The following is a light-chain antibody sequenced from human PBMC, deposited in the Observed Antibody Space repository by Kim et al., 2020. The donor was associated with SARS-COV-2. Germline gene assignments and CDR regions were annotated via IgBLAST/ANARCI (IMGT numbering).Light chain of an antibody. CDR1: SSDVGSYNY. CDR2: DVT. CDR3: SSQTTSNTML. Sequence: QSALTQPASVSGSPGQSITISCTGTSSDVGSYNYVSWYQQHPGKAPKLIIYDVTQRASGISDRFSGSKSANTASLTISGLQTEDEAYYYCSSQTTSNTMLFGGGTQLTVL. V-gene: IGLV2-14*03. J-gene: IGLJ2*01.